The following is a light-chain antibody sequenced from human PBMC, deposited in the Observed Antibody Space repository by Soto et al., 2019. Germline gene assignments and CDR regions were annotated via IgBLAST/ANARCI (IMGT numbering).Light chain of an antibody. J-gene: IGKJ1*01. CDR1: QSVGSY. V-gene: IGKV3-11*01. Sequence: EIVLTQSPATLSLSPGERATLSCRASQSVGSYLTWYQQKPGQAPRLLIYETSKRATGNPARFSGSGSGTDFTLTISSLEPEDFAVYYCQQRSSWPRTFGQGTKVEIK. CDR2: ETS. CDR3: QQRSSWPRT.